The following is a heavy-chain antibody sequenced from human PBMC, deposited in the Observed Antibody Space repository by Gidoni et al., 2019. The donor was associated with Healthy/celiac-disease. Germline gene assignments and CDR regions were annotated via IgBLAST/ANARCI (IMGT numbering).Heavy chain of an antibody. V-gene: IGHV1-8*01. CDR3: ASGRQWPLRDWFDP. J-gene: IGHJ5*02. CDR2: MNPNSGNT. CDR1: GYTFTSYD. D-gene: IGHD6-19*01. Sequence: QVQLVQSGAEVKKPGASVKVSCKASGYTFTSYDINWVRQATGQGLEWMGWMNPNSGNTGYAQKFQGRVTMTMNTSISPAYMELSSLRSEDTAVYYCASGRQWPLRDWFDPWGQGTLVTVSS.